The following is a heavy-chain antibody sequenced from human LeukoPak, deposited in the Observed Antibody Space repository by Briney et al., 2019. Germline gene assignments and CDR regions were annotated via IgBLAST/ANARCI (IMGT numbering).Heavy chain of an antibody. CDR2: IYYSGST. Sequence: TTSETLSLTCAVSGGSISSNSYYWGWIRQPPGKGLEWIGSIYYSGSTYYNPSLKSRVTISVDTSKNQFSLKLSSVTAADTAVYYCARDTPGARDSFDYWGQGTLVTVSS. J-gene: IGHJ4*02. CDR3: ARDTPGARDSFDY. D-gene: IGHD1-26*01. V-gene: IGHV4-39*02. CDR1: GGSISSNSYY.